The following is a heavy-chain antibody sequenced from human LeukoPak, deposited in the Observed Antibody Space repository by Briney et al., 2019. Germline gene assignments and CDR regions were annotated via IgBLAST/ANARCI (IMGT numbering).Heavy chain of an antibody. V-gene: IGHV1-2*02. Sequence: GASVKVSCKASGYTFTGYYVHWVRQAPGQGLEWMGWINPNSGGTNYAQKFQGRVTMTRDTSISTAYMELSRLRSDDTAVYYCARDQVFGVATGWFDPWGQGTLVTVSS. D-gene: IGHD3-3*01. J-gene: IGHJ5*02. CDR3: ARDQVFGVATGWFDP. CDR2: INPNSGGT. CDR1: GYTFTGYY.